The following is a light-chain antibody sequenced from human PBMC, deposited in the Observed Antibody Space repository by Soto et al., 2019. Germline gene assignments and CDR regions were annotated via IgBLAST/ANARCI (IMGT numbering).Light chain of an antibody. CDR2: GNS. J-gene: IGLJ1*01. V-gene: IGLV1-40*01. CDR1: SSNIGAGYD. CDR3: QSYDSSLSGHYV. Sequence: QSVLTQPPSVSGAPGQRVTISCTGSSSNIGAGYDVHWYQQLPGTAPKLLIYGNSNRPSGVPDRFSGSKSGTSASLVITGLQAEDEADYYCQSYDSSLSGHYVFGTGTQLTVL.